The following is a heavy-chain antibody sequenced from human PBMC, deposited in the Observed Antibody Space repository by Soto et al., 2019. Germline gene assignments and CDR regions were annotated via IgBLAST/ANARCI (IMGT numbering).Heavy chain of an antibody. D-gene: IGHD1-26*01. Sequence: QVQLVQSGAEVKKPGASVKVSCKASGYTFTGYYMHWVRQAPGQGLEWMGWINPNSGGTNYAQKFQGWVTMTRDTSXXTXYXXLSRLRSDDTAVYYCARDVSIVGATTTYYYYGMDVWGQGTTVTVSS. J-gene: IGHJ6*02. CDR2: INPNSGGT. CDR1: GYTFTGYY. CDR3: ARDVSIVGATTTYYYYGMDV. V-gene: IGHV1-2*04.